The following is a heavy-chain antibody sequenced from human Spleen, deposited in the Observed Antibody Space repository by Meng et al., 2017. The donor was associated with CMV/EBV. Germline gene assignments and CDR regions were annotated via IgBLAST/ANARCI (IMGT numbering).Heavy chain of an antibody. D-gene: IGHD2-15*01. J-gene: IGHJ4*02. CDR3: ARGPRYCSRGSCYQDF. CDR2: INPNSGGT. CDR1: GYTFIDYY. Sequence: SGYTFIDYYIHWVRQAPAQGLEWMGWINPNSGGTNSPQKFQGRITMTRDTSISTAYMELRRLRSDDTAVYFCARGPRYCSRGSCYQDFWGQGTLVTVSS. V-gene: IGHV1-2*02.